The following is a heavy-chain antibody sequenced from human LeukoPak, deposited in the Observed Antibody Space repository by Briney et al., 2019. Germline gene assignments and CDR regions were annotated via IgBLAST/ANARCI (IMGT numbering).Heavy chain of an antibody. CDR1: GFTFSNYD. Sequence: GGSLRLSCAASGFTFSNYDMSWVRQAPGKGLEWVSSISYSGGNTYYTDSVKGRFTISRDNSKNTLYLQMNGLRAEDTGVYYCAKDRFFGDCDYWGQGTRITVSS. J-gene: IGHJ4*02. D-gene: IGHD3-10*01. CDR2: ISYSGGNT. V-gene: IGHV3-23*01. CDR3: AKDRFFGDCDY.